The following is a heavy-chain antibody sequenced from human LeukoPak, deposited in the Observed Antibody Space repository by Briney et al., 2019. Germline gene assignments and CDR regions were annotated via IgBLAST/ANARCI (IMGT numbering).Heavy chain of an antibody. V-gene: IGHV3-48*01. J-gene: IGHJ6*04. D-gene: IGHD3-22*01. CDR1: GFTFSSYS. CDR3: ARVPAYYYDSSGYGDV. Sequence: GGSLRLSCAASGFTFSSYSMNWVRQAPGKGLEWVSYISSSSNTIYYADSVKGRFTISRDNAKNSLYLQMNSLRAEDTAAYYCARVPAYYYDSSGYGDVWGKGTTFTVSS. CDR2: ISSSSNTI.